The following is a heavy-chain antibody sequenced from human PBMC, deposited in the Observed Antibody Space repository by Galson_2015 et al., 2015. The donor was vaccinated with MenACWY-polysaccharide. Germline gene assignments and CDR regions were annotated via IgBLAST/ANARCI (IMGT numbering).Heavy chain of an antibody. CDR3: ARDIVVPAAMFGLGDDDAFDI. J-gene: IGHJ3*02. Sequence: NYAQKLQGRVTMTTDTSTSTAYMELRSLRSDDTAVYYCARDIVVPAAMFGLGDDDAFDIWGQGTMVTVSS. D-gene: IGHD2-2*01. V-gene: IGHV1-18*01.